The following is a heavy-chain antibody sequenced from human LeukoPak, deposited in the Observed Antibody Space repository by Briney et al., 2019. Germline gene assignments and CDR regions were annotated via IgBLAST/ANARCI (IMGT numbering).Heavy chain of an antibody. V-gene: IGHV3-23*01. D-gene: IGHD5-24*01. CDR3: AKERGDGYNYDYFDY. J-gene: IGHJ4*02. CDR1: GFTFTSYA. Sequence: GGSLRLSCAASGFTFTSYAMSWVRQAPGKGLEGVSAIIGGGGATYYADSVKGRFTISRDNSKNTLYLQMDSLRAEDTAVYYCAKERGDGYNYDYFDYWGQGTLVTVSS. CDR2: IIGGGGAT.